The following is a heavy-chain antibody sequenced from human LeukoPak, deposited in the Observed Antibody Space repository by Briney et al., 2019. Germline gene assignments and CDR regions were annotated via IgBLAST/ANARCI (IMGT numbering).Heavy chain of an antibody. D-gene: IGHD3-22*01. J-gene: IGHJ5*02. CDR1: GGSISSYY. CDR3: ARGNYYDPDWFDP. Sequence: SQTLSLTCTVSGGSISSYYWSWIRQPPGKGLEWIGYIYYSGSTNYNPSLKGRVTISVDTSKNQFSLKLSSVTAADTAVYYCARGNYYDPDWFDPWGQGTLVTVSS. CDR2: IYYSGST. V-gene: IGHV4-59*01.